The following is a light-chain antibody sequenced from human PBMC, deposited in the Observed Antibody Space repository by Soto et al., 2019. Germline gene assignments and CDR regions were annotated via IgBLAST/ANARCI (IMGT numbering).Light chain of an antibody. CDR3: QKYNNYPYT. CDR2: KAS. J-gene: IGKJ5*01. CDR1: QGILSW. V-gene: IGKV1-5*03. Sequence: DIQMTPSHSTLSASVVYIVNITFRASQGILSWLAWYQQKPGKVPNLLIYKASYLESGVPSRFSGSGSGTEFTLTISSLQPDDFATYYCQKYNNYPYTFGQGTRPEIK.